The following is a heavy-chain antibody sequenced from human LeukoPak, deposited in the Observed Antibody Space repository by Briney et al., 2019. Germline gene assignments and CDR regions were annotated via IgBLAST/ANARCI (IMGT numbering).Heavy chain of an antibody. D-gene: IGHD5-18*01. CDR1: GGSISSGGYY. CDR3: ARVGAIQLDYIG. J-gene: IGHJ4*02. Sequence: PSETLSLTCTVSGGSISSGGYYWSWIRQYPGKGLEWIGYIYSSGSTYYNPSLKSRLTMSVVTSKNQFSLDLSSVTAADTAVYYCARVGAIQLDYIGWGQGTLVTVSS. CDR2: IYSSGST. V-gene: IGHV4-31*03.